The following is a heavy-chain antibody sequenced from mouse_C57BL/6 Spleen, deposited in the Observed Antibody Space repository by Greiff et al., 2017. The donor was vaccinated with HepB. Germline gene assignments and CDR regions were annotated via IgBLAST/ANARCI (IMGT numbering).Heavy chain of an antibody. CDR3: ARIMVTTFYYYAMDY. J-gene: IGHJ4*01. D-gene: IGHD2-1*01. Sequence: QVQLQQSGPGLVQPSQSLSITCTVSGFSLTSYGVHWVRQSPGKGLEWLGVIWSGGSTDYNAAFISRLSISKDNSKSQVFFKMNSLQADDTAIYYCARIMVTTFYYYAMDYWGQGTSVTVSS. CDR2: IWSGGST. CDR1: GFSLTSYG. V-gene: IGHV2-2*01.